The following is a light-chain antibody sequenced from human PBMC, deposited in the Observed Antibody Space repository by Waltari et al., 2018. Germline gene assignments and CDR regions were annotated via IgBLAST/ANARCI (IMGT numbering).Light chain of an antibody. CDR3: QQLNSYPIT. Sequence: DIQLTQSPSFLSASVGDRVTITCRASQGISSYLAWYQQKPGKAPKLLLYAASTLQSGVPARFSGSGSGTEFTLTISSLQPEDSATYYCQQLNSYPITFGQGTRVESK. V-gene: IGKV1-9*01. J-gene: IGKJ5*01. CDR1: QGISSY. CDR2: AAS.